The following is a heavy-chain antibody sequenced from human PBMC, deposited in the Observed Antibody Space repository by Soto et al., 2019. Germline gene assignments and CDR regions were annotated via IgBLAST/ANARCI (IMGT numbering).Heavy chain of an antibody. Sequence: QITLKESGPTLVKPTQTLTLTCTFSGFSLSTSGVGVGWIRQPPGKALEWLALIYWDDDKRYSPSLKSRLTITTDTSKNQVVITMTNIDPVDTDKYYCAHTSIVGATHWGQGTLVTVSS. V-gene: IGHV2-5*02. CDR3: AHTSIVGATH. CDR1: GFSLSTSGVG. CDR2: IYWDDDK. J-gene: IGHJ4*02. D-gene: IGHD1-26*01.